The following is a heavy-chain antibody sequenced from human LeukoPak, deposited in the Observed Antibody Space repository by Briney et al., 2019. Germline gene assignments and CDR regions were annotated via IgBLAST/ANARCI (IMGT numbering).Heavy chain of an antibody. V-gene: IGHV4-30-4*08. Sequence: PSETLSLTCTVSGGSISSGDYYWSWIRQPPGKGLDWMGYIYYSGSTYYNPSLKSRVTISVDTSKNQFSLKLSSVTAADTAVYYCARAPYDFWTGYRGRWFDPWGQGTLVTVSS. CDR3: ARAPYDFWTGYRGRWFDP. CDR1: GGSISSGDYY. D-gene: IGHD3-3*01. CDR2: IYYSGST. J-gene: IGHJ5*02.